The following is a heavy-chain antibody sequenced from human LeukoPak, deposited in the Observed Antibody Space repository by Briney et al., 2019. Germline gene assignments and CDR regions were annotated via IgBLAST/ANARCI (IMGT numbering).Heavy chain of an antibody. D-gene: IGHD4-17*01. CDR1: GFTFSSYG. Sequence: GGSLRLSCAASGFTFSSYGMHWVRQAPGKGLEWGAFIRYDGSNKYYADSVKGRFTISRDNSKNTLYLQMNSLRAEDTAVYYCAKDRPQYGDSPGYWGQGTLVTVSS. V-gene: IGHV3-30*02. CDR3: AKDRPQYGDSPGY. CDR2: IRYDGSNK. J-gene: IGHJ4*02.